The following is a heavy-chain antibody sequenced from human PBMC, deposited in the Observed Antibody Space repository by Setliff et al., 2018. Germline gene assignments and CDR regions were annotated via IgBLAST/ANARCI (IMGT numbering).Heavy chain of an antibody. CDR2: IAFDGINI. J-gene: IGHJ4*02. CDR1: GFTFSSYA. Sequence: GSLRFSCAASGFTFSSYAMHWVRQAPGKGLEWVAVIAFDGINIYYADSVKGRFTISRDNSKNILFLQMNSLRAEDTAVYYCAKGRGSAWFRILDYWGQGTLVTVSS. D-gene: IGHD6-13*01. CDR3: AKGRGSAWFRILDY. V-gene: IGHV3-30*07.